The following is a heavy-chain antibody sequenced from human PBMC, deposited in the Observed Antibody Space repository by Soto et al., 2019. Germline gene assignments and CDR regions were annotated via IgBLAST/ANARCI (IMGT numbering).Heavy chain of an antibody. CDR2: IERDDDDK. CDR1: GFSLTSPVMC. J-gene: IGHJ6*02. Sequence: SGPTLVNPTETLTLTCTFSGFSLTSPVMCVSWIRQSPGKSLEWLALIERDDDDKYYSTSLKTRLTISKDTRKNQVVLTMANMEPADTATYSCAWSIRGPRRFNGMDVWGRGTTVTFSS. V-gene: IGHV2-70*01. D-gene: IGHD1-20*01. CDR3: AWSIRGPRRFNGMDV.